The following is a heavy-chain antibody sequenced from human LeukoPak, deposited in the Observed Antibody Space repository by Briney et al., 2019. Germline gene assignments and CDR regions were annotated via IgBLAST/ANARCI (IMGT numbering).Heavy chain of an antibody. CDR3: AKDSAHGSLNAFDI. Sequence: PGGSLRLSCAASGFTFRSYGMHWVRQAPGKGLEWVAFIRYDGSNKYYADSVKGRFTISRDNSKNTLYLQMNSLRAEDTAVYYCAKDSAHGSLNAFDIWGQGTMVTVSS. J-gene: IGHJ3*02. CDR2: IRYDGSNK. D-gene: IGHD3-10*01. V-gene: IGHV3-30*02. CDR1: GFTFRSYG.